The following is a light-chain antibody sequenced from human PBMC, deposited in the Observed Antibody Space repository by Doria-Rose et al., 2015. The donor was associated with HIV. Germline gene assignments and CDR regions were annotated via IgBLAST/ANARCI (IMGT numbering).Light chain of an antibody. V-gene: IGKV3-20*01. CDR1: QRVKSSY. CDR3: QQYGTARGT. Sequence: TQSPGTLSLSPGERATLSCRASQRVKSSYLAWYQQKPGQAPRLLIYDASTRATGIPDRFSGGGSGTDFTLTIIRLEPEDVAVYYCQQYGTARGTCGQGTRLEIK. J-gene: IGKJ5*01. CDR2: DAS.